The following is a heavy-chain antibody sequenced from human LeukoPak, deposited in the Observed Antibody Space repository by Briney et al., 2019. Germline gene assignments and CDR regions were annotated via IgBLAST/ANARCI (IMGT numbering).Heavy chain of an antibody. Sequence: SETLSLTCTVSGGSIISGGYYWSRIRQPPGKGLEWIGYIYHSGSTYYNPSPKSRVTISVDKSKNQFSLKLSSVTAADTAVYYCARVIYGFDPWGQGTLVTVSS. J-gene: IGHJ5*02. V-gene: IGHV4-30-2*01. CDR3: ARVIYGFDP. D-gene: IGHD2/OR15-2a*01. CDR2: IYHSGST. CDR1: GGSIISGGYY.